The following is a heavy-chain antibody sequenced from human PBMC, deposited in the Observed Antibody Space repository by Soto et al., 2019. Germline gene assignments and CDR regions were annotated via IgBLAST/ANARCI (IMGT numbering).Heavy chain of an antibody. V-gene: IGHV3-7*01. J-gene: IGHJ3*02. Sequence: EVQLVESGGGLVQPGGSLSLSCEASGFTFRSSWMSWVRQAPGKGLEWVSYIKPDGSGTYYVDSVRGRFTISRDNAKNSLYLQMNSLRAEDTALYYCARDPSFGAFDIWGQGTTVTVSA. D-gene: IGHD3-10*01. CDR3: ARDPSFGAFDI. CDR1: GFTFRSSW. CDR2: IKPDGSGT.